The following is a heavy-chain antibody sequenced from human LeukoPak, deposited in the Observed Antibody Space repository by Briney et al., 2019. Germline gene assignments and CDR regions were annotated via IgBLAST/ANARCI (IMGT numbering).Heavy chain of an antibody. Sequence: ASVKVSCKASGYSFTNYYIHWVRQAPGQGLEWMGLINPSGGFTSYAQKFQGRITMTRDTSTSTVYMDLSSLRSEDTAVYYCARLVCTGTTSCYGRYYFDYWGQGTLVTVSS. V-gene: IGHV1-46*01. CDR1: GYSFTNYY. J-gene: IGHJ4*02. CDR3: ARLVCTGTTSCYGRYYFDY. D-gene: IGHD2-2*01. CDR2: INPSGGFT.